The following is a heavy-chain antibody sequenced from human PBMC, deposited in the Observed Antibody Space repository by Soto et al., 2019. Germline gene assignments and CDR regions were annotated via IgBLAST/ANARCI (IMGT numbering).Heavy chain of an antibody. CDR2: ISRNTGDST. V-gene: IGHV3-23*01. Sequence: PGGSLRLSCAASGFTFSNLAMIWVRQAPGKGLEWVSTISRNTGDSTFHADSVKGRFTISRDNSKNTLNLQMNSLRAEDTAILYCETDPSTGYTDYWGQGALVTVSS. J-gene: IGHJ4*02. CDR1: GFTFSNLA. D-gene: IGHD3-9*01. CDR3: ETDPSTGYTDY.